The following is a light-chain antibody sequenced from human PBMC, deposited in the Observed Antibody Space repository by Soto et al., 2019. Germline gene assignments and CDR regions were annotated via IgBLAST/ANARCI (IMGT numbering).Light chain of an antibody. CDR1: QSLLHITGETF. CDR3: QQRTNGLT. J-gene: IGKJ4*01. Sequence: DVVMTQTPLSLSVAPGQPASISCKSSQSLLHITGETFLFWYLQKPGQSPQLLIYEVSTRVSGVPARFSGSGFGTDFTLTISSLEPEDFAVYYCQQRTNGLTFGGGTKVDIK. CDR2: EVS. V-gene: IGKV2-29*01.